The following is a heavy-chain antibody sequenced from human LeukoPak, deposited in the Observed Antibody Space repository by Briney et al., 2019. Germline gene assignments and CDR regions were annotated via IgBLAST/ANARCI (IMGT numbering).Heavy chain of an antibody. J-gene: IGHJ4*02. CDR3: ARGLPVRDGYNN. CDR1: GGSISSGGYS. V-gene: IGHV4-31*11. Sequence: PSETLSLTCAVSGGSISSGGYSWSWIRQPPGKGLEWIGYIYYSGSTYYNPSLKSRVTISVDTSKNQFSLKLSSVTAADTAVYYCARGLPVRDGYNNWGQGTLVTVSS. D-gene: IGHD5-24*01. CDR2: IYYSGST.